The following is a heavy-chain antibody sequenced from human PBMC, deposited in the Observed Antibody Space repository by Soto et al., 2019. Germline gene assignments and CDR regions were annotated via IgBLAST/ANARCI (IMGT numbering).Heavy chain of an antibody. CDR2: ISAYDGKT. CDR3: ARDPHEFWTSYWFDP. V-gene: IGHV1-18*01. Sequence: ASVMFSDSPPGDTFNTYCINCVRQSPLQGLELMGWISAYDGKTTYAEKFQGRVTLTTDTSTSTAYMELRSLRSDDTAIYYCARDPHEFWTSYWFDPWGQGTPVTVSS. CDR1: GDTFNTYC. J-gene: IGHJ5*02. D-gene: IGHD3-3*01.